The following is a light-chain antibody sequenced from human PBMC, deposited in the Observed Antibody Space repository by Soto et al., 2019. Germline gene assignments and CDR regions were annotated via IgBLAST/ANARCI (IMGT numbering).Light chain of an antibody. Sequence: QSALTQPRSVSGSPGQSVTISCTGTSSDVGGYNYVSWFQHHPGKAPKVMIYDVTEQPSGVPDRFSGSKSGNTASLTISGLQAEDEADYYCCSFAGSYTFLFGGGTKLTVL. J-gene: IGLJ2*01. CDR2: DVT. CDR3: CSFAGSYTFL. CDR1: SSDVGGYNY. V-gene: IGLV2-11*01.